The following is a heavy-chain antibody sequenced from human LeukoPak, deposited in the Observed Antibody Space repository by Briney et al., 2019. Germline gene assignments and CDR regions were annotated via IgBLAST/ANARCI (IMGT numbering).Heavy chain of an antibody. J-gene: IGHJ6*03. CDR2: IYHSGST. D-gene: IGHD2-15*01. Sequence: SETLSLTCTVSGYSISSGYYWGWIRQPPGKGLEWIGSIYHSGSTYYNPSLKSRVTISVDTSKNQFSLKLSSVTAADTAVYYCARVVRGYCSGGSCRSMLIRQYYMDVWGKGTTVTISS. CDR1: GYSISSGYY. V-gene: IGHV4-38-2*02. CDR3: ARVVRGYCSGGSCRSMLIRQYYMDV.